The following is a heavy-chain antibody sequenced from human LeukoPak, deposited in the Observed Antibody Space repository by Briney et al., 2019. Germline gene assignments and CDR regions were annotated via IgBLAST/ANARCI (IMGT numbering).Heavy chain of an antibody. CDR3: ARDRRVPAAYGYFQH. D-gene: IGHD2-2*01. J-gene: IGHJ1*01. Sequence: GGSLRLSCAASGFTFSSYSMNWVRQAPGKGLEWVSSISSSSSYIYYADSVKGRFTISRDNAKNSLYLQMNSLRAEDTAVYYCARDRRVPAAYGYFQHWGQGTLVTVSS. V-gene: IGHV3-21*01. CDR1: GFTFSSYS. CDR2: ISSSSSYI.